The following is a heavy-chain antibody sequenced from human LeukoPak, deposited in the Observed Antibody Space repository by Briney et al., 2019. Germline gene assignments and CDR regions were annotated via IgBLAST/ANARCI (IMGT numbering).Heavy chain of an antibody. CDR3: ARGCHDSSGYYWDYFDY. J-gene: IGHJ4*02. Sequence: GASVKVSRKASGYTFTSYAMHWVRQAPGQRLEWMGWINAGNGNTKYSQKFQGRVTITRDTSASTAYMELSSLRSEDTAVYYCARGCHDSSGYYWDYFDYWGQGTLVTVSS. D-gene: IGHD3-22*01. CDR1: GYTFTSYA. CDR2: INAGNGNT. V-gene: IGHV1-3*01.